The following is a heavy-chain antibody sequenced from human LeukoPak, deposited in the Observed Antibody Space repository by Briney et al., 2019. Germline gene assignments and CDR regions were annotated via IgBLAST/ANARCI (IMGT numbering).Heavy chain of an antibody. Sequence: GGSLRLSCAGSGFTFSSYWMSWVRQAPGKGLELVANIKQDGSEKYYVDSVKGRFTISRDNAKNSLYLQMSSLRAEDTAIYYCARDIFDGWGQGTLVTVSS. J-gene: IGHJ4*02. CDR1: GFTFSSYW. V-gene: IGHV3-7*01. CDR3: ARDIFDG. CDR2: IKQDGSEK.